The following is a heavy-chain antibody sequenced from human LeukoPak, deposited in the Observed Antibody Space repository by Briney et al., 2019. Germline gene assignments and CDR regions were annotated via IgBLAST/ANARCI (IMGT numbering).Heavy chain of an antibody. J-gene: IGHJ4*02. Sequence: GGSLRLSCAASGFTFNSYAMTWVRQAPGKGLEWVSVISGSGHYTQYADSVKGRFTISRDSSKNTLYLQMNSLRAEDTAVYYCAKNDGLLVAGTIVHFWGQGTLVTVSS. V-gene: IGHV3-23*01. D-gene: IGHD6-19*01. CDR3: AKNDGLLVAGTIVHF. CDR2: ISGSGHYT. CDR1: GFTFNSYA.